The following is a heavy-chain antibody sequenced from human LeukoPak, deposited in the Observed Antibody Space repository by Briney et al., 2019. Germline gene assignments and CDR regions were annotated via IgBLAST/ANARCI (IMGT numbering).Heavy chain of an antibody. CDR2: INSDGSST. J-gene: IGHJ4*02. CDR3: AKDLSSGSRRAY. D-gene: IGHD6-19*01. V-gene: IGHV3-74*01. Sequence: TGGSLRLSCAASGFTFSSYWMHWVRQAPGKGLVWVSRINSDGSSTTYADSVKGRFTISRDNAKNTLYLQMNSLRAEDTGVYYCAKDLSSGSRRAYWGQGTLVTVSS. CDR1: GFTFSSYW.